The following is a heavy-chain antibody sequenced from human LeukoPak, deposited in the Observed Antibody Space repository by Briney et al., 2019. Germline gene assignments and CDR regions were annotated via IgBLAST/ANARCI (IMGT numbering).Heavy chain of an antibody. CDR2: ISSSGSTI. V-gene: IGHV3-48*03. J-gene: IGHJ6*03. Sequence: GGSLRLSCAASGFTFSSYEMNWVRQAPGKGLEWVSYISSSGSTIYYADSVKGRFTISRDNAKNSLYLQMNSLRAEDTAVYYCARDRVAVAGTISYYYYYYVDVWGKGTTVTVSS. D-gene: IGHD6-19*01. CDR3: ARDRVAVAGTISYYYYYYVDV. CDR1: GFTFSSYE.